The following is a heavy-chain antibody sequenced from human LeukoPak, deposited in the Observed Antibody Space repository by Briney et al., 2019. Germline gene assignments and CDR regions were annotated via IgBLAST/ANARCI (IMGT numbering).Heavy chain of an antibody. J-gene: IGHJ4*02. CDR1: GYTFTIYG. CDR3: ARGLTGTTTLDY. V-gene: IGHV1-18*01. Sequence: ASVKVSCKASGYTFTIYGISWVRQAPGQGLEWMGWISAYNGNTNYAQKLQGRVTMTTDTSTSTAYMELRSPRSDDTAVYYCARGLTGTTTLDYWGQGTLVTVSS. D-gene: IGHD1-20*01. CDR2: ISAYNGNT.